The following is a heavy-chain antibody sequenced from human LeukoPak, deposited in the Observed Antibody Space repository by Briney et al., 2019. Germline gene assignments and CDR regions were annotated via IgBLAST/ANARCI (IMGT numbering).Heavy chain of an antibody. J-gene: IGHJ6*03. Sequence: SETLSLTCTVSGYSISSGYYWGWIRQPPGKGLEWIGSIYRSGTTYYSPSLKSRVTISVDTSKNQFSLKLSSVTAADTAVYYCARHRYYYRSGSYYGAPYYMDVWGKGTTVTISS. CDR2: IYRSGTT. CDR3: ARHRYYYRSGSYYGAPYYMDV. V-gene: IGHV4-38-2*02. CDR1: GYSISSGYY. D-gene: IGHD3-10*01.